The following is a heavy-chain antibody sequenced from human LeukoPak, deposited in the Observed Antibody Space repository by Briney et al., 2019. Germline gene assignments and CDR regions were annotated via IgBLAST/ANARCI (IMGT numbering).Heavy chain of an antibody. J-gene: IGHJ4*02. D-gene: IGHD3-22*01. Sequence: ASVKVSCKASGYTFTSYGISWVRQAPGQGLEWMGIINPSGGSTSYAQKFQGRVTMTRDMSTSAVYMELSSLRSEDTAVYYCARVYDSSGYYTAEFDYWGQGTLVTVSS. CDR2: INPSGGST. V-gene: IGHV1-46*01. CDR1: GYTFTSYG. CDR3: ARVYDSSGYYTAEFDY.